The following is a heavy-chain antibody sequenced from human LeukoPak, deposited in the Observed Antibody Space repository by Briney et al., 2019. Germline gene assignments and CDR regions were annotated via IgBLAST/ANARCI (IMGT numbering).Heavy chain of an antibody. CDR3: ARDVRYASGWSTPES. V-gene: IGHV4-4*07. Sequence: PSETLSLTCTVSGGSIMNHYWSWIRQPAGKGLEWIGRIYSSGSANYSPSLKNRVSMSIDTSNNHFSLNLTSVTAADTALYFCARDVRYASGWSTPESWGQGILVTVSS. D-gene: IGHD6-19*01. CDR2: IYSSGSA. CDR1: GGSIMNHY. J-gene: IGHJ5*02.